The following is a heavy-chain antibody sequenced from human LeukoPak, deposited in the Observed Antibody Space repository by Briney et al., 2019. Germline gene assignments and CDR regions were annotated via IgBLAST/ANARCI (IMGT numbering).Heavy chain of an antibody. CDR3: TKVRSGSSNWALRVFDY. CDR2: ISPGGGTT. V-gene: IGHV3-23*01. Sequence: GGSLRLSCAVSGFTFSNEAMGWVRQLRGGGLEWVSTISPGGGTTYYAESMKGRFTISRDNSKSTLYLEMNSLRVEDTAVYYCTKVRSGSSNWALRVFDYWGQGALVTVSS. D-gene: IGHD4-11*01. J-gene: IGHJ4*02. CDR1: GFTFSNEA.